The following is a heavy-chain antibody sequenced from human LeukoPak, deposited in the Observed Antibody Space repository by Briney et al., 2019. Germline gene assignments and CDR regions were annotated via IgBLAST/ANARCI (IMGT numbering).Heavy chain of an antibody. CDR1: GFTFSSYA. D-gene: IGHD6-13*01. J-gene: IGHJ3*02. Sequence: GGSLRLSCAASGFTFSSYAMSWVRQAPGKGLEWVSAISGSGGSTYYADSVKGRFTISRDNSKNTLYLQMNSLRAEDTAVYYCAKDSTRIAAARRGAFDIWGQGTMVTVSS. CDR2: ISGSGGST. CDR3: AKDSTRIAAARRGAFDI. V-gene: IGHV3-23*01.